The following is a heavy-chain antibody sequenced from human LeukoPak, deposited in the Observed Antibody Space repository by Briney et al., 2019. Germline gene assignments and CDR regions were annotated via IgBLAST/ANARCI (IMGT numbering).Heavy chain of an antibody. J-gene: IGHJ4*02. V-gene: IGHV4-59*01. CDR1: GASITTYY. CDR2: IYHSGST. Sequence: SETLSLTCTVSGASITTYYWTWIRQPPGKGLEWIGYIYHSGSTNYNPSLKSRVTISLDTSRNQFPLRLSSVTAADTAVYFCAREYSTSSEGDYFDYWGQGSLVTVSS. D-gene: IGHD6-6*01. CDR3: AREYSTSSEGDYFDY.